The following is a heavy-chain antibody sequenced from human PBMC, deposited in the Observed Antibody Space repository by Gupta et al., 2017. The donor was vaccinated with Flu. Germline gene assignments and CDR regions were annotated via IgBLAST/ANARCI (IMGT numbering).Heavy chain of an antibody. Sequence: VHLVESGGALVQPGGSLGLSCAASGFTFFNYWMHWVRQVPGEGLVWVSRIDSDGSSTTYADSVKGRFTISRDNAKNTLYLQMNSLRAEDTAVYYCVRDGDSRSYDFDYWGQGTLVTVSP. D-gene: IGHD1-26*01. CDR3: VRDGDSRSYDFDY. V-gene: IGHV3-74*01. CDR1: GFTFFNYW. J-gene: IGHJ4*02. CDR2: IDSDGSST.